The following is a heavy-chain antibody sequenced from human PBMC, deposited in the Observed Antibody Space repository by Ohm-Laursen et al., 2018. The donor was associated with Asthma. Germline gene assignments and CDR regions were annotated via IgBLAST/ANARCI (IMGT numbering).Heavy chain of an antibody. CDR2: ISWNSGSI. D-gene: IGHD3-16*02. J-gene: IGHJ4*02. CDR1: GFTFDDYA. V-gene: IGHV3-9*01. CDR3: AKDIGYDYIWGSYRN. Sequence: SLRLSCAASGFTFDDYAMHWVRQAPGKGLEWVSGISWNSGSIGYADSVKGRFTISRDNAKSSLYLQMNSLRAEDTALYYCAKDIGYDYIWGSYRNWGQGTLVTVSS.